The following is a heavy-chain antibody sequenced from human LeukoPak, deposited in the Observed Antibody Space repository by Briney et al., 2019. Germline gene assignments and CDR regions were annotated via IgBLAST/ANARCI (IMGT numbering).Heavy chain of an antibody. D-gene: IGHD3-22*01. CDR3: ARDRLGDYDHSGYYDK. V-gene: IGHV3-11*01. CDR1: RFTSSDYY. CDR2: ICDSGRTI. Sequence: GGSLRLSCAAPRFTSSDYYMSWIRQAPGKRLEWVSYICDSGRTIYYADSVKGRFTISRDNAKNSVYLQMNNLGAEDTAVYYCARDRLGDYDHSGYYDKWGQGTLVTVPS. J-gene: IGHJ4*02.